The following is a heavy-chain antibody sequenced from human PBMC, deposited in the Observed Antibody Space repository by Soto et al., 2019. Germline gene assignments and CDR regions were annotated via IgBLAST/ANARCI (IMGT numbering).Heavy chain of an antibody. D-gene: IGHD6-13*01. CDR1: GFTFSSYV. CDR3: AKDGSSWSFNWFDP. Sequence: GGSLRLSCAASGFTFSSYVMSWVRPATGKGLEWVSAISGSGGTTYYADSVKGRFTISRDNSKNTLYLQMNSLRADDTALYYCAKDGSSWSFNWFDPWGQGTLVTVSS. J-gene: IGHJ5*02. CDR2: ISGSGGTT. V-gene: IGHV3-23*01.